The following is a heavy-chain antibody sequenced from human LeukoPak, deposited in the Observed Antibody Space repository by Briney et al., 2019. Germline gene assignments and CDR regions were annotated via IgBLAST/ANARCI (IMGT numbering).Heavy chain of an antibody. CDR3: AREGRYCSSTSCYTDNWFDP. V-gene: IGHV4-4*07. Sequence: SETLSLTCTVSGGSISSYYWSWIRQPAGKGLEWIGRIYTSGSTNYNPSLKSRVTMSVDTSKNQFSLKLSSVTAADTAVYYCAREGRYCSSTSCYTDNWFDPWGQGTLVTVSS. D-gene: IGHD2-2*02. CDR1: GGSISSYY. J-gene: IGHJ5*02. CDR2: IYTSGST.